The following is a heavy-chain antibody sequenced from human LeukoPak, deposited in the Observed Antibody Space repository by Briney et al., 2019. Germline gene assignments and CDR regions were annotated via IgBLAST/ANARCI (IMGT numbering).Heavy chain of an antibody. J-gene: IGHJ5*02. CDR2: IYTSGST. CDR1: GYSISSGYY. V-gene: IGHV4-38-2*02. D-gene: IGHD2-2*01. Sequence: SETLSLTCTVSGYSISSGYYWGWIRQPPGKGLEWIGYIYTSGSTNYNPSLKSRVTISVDTSKNQFSLKLSSVTAADTAVYYRARRTGRQLWWFDPWGQGTLVTVSS. CDR3: ARRTGRQLWWFDP.